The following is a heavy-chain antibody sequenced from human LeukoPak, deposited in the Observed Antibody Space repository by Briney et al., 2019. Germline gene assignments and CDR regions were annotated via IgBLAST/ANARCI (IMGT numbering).Heavy chain of an antibody. CDR1: GGSISSYY. Sequence: SETLSLTCTVSGGSISSYYWSWIRQPPGKGLEWIGYIYYSGSTNYNPTLKSRVTISVDTSKNQFSLKLSSVTAADTAVYYCARDLGSSFDYWGQGTLVTVSS. D-gene: IGHD2/OR15-2a*01. CDR2: IYYSGST. CDR3: ARDLGSSFDY. V-gene: IGHV4-59*01. J-gene: IGHJ4*02.